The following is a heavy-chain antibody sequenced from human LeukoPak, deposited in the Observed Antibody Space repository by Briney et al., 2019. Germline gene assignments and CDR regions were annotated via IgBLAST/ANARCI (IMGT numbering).Heavy chain of an antibody. CDR2: MNPNSGNT. Sequence: GASVKVSCKASGYTFTSYDINWVRQATGQGLEWMGWMNPNSGNTGYAKKFQGRVTMTRNTSISTAYMELSSLRSEDTAVYYCARGPPIVVQVGPYYFDYWGQGTLVTVSS. V-gene: IGHV1-8*01. CDR1: GYTFTSYD. D-gene: IGHD2-2*01. CDR3: ARGPPIVVQVGPYYFDY. J-gene: IGHJ4*02.